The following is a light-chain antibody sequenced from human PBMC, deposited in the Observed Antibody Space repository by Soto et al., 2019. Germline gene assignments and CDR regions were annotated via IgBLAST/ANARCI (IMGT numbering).Light chain of an antibody. V-gene: IGKV3-11*01. CDR1: QSVSSY. CDR3: QQHSNWPPLT. CDR2: DAS. Sequence: EIVLTQSPATLSLSPGERATLSCRASQSVSSYLAWYQQKPGKAPRLLIYDASNRATGIPARFSGSGSGTDFTLTISSLEPEDVAVYYCQQHSNWPPLTFGGGTKVEIK. J-gene: IGKJ4*01.